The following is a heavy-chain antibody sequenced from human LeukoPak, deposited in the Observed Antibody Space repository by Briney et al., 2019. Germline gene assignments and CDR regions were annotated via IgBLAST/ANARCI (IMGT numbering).Heavy chain of an antibody. Sequence: PSETLSLTCTVSAGSISSSSYYWGWIRQPPGKGLEWIGYIYHSGSTKYNPSLKSRVTISVDTSKNQFSLKLSSVTAADTAVYYCARDGYSGNDGLWGQGSLVTVSS. V-gene: IGHV4-61*01. CDR2: IYHSGST. J-gene: IGHJ4*02. D-gene: IGHD5-12*01. CDR3: ARDGYSGNDGL. CDR1: AGSISSSSYY.